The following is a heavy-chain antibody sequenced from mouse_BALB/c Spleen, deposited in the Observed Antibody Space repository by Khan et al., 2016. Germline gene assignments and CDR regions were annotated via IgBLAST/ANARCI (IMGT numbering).Heavy chain of an antibody. D-gene: IGHD1-1*01. Sequence: VQLQQSGPELMKPGSSVKISCKASGYSFTSYYMHWVKQSHGKSLEWIGYIDPFNGGTSSNQKFNGKATLTVDKSSSTAYMHLSSLTSEDSAVYYCASSTQSLYAMDYWGQGTSVTVSS. CDR1: GYSFTSYY. V-gene: IGHV1S135*01. J-gene: IGHJ4*01. CDR3: ASSTQSLYAMDY. CDR2: IDPFNGGT.